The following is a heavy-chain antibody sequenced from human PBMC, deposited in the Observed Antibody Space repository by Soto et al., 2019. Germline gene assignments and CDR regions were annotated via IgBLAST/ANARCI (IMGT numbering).Heavy chain of an antibody. J-gene: IGHJ4*02. CDR2: IYYSGST. CDR3: ARHNTESSGWGNNFDY. D-gene: IGHD6-19*01. V-gene: IGHV4-59*08. CDR1: GGSISSYY. Sequence: SETLSLTCTVSGGSISSYYWSWIRQPPGKGLEWIGYIYYSGSTNYNPSLKSRVTISVDTSKNQFSLKLSSVTAADTAVYYCARHNTESSGWGNNFDYWGQGTLVTVSS.